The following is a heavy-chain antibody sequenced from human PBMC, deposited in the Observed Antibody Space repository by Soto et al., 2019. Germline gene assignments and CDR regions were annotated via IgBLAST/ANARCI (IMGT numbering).Heavy chain of an antibody. Sequence: GASLKISCKGSGYSFTTYWISWVRQTPGKGLEWMGRIDPSDSYTNYSPSFRGHVIISIDKSISTAYLQWSSLKASDTAMYYCARHGDIATRRSANDYWGQGALVTVSS. CDR1: GYSFTTYW. D-gene: IGHD6-6*01. CDR3: ARHGDIATRRSANDY. CDR2: IDPSDSYT. V-gene: IGHV5-10-1*01. J-gene: IGHJ4*02.